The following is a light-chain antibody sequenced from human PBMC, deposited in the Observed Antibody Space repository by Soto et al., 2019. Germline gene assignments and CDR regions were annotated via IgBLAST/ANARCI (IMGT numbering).Light chain of an antibody. CDR2: KAS. V-gene: IGKV1-5*03. J-gene: IGKJ1*01. Sequence: DIQLTQSPATLSVSVGDRVTITCRASQTISSWLAWYQQKPGKAPKLLIYKASTLKSGVPSRCSGSGSATEFTLTISSLQADDFATYYYQHYNSYSEAFGQGTKVDIK. CDR1: QTISSW. CDR3: QHYNSYSEA.